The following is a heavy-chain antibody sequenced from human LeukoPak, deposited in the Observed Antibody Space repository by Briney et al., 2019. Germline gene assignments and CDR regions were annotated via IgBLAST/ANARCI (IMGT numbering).Heavy chain of an antibody. J-gene: IGHJ4*02. CDR1: GFTFDDYA. Sequence: TGGSLRLSCAASGFTFDDYAMHWVGQAPGKGLEWVSCMSWNSGSIGYADSVKGRFTISRDNAKNSLYLQMNSLRAEDTALYYCAKDSRSSSPGGFDYWGQGTLVTVSS. CDR3: AKDSRSSSPGGFDY. V-gene: IGHV3-9*01. D-gene: IGHD6-6*01. CDR2: MSWNSGSI.